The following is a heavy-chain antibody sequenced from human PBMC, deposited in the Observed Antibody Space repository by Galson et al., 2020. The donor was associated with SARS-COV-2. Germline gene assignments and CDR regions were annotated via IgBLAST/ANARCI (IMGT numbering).Heavy chain of an antibody. J-gene: IGHJ6*02. CDR1: GFTFSSYG. Sequence: SLRLSCAASGFTFSSYGMHWVRQAPGKGLEWVAVISYDGSNKYYADSVKGRFTISRDNSKNTLYLQMNSLRAEDTAVYYCAKDLARWNNYYYYGMDVWGQGTTVTVSS. CDR2: ISYDGSNK. CDR3: AKDLARWNNYYYYGMDV. D-gene: IGHD1-1*01. V-gene: IGHV3-30*18.